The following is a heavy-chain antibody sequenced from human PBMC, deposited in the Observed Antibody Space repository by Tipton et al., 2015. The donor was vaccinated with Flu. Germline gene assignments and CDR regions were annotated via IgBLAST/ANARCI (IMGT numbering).Heavy chain of an antibody. CDR1: GGSLSSYY. D-gene: IGHD3-10*01. Sequence: TLSLTCTVSGGSLSSYYWSWIRQSAGKGLEWIGRIYSSGNTKYSPSFKSRVTMSVDTSKNQFSLNLNSVTAADTAVYFCARGSGSGTYVIFEYWGQGTLATVSS. CDR2: IYSSGNT. J-gene: IGHJ4*02. V-gene: IGHV4-4*07. CDR3: ARGSGSGTYVIFEY.